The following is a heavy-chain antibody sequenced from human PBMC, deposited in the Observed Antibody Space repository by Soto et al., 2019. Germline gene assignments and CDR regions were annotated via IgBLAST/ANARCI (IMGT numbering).Heavy chain of an antibody. CDR1: GYSFTSYW. J-gene: IGHJ6*02. V-gene: IGHV5-51*01. Sequence: PVESLKISCNGSGYSFTSYWIGWVRQMPWKGLEWMGIIYPGDSDTRYSPSFQGQVTISADKSISTAYLQWSSLKASDTAMYYCARSKSQSYYYYGMDVWGQGTTVTVSS. CDR3: ARSKSQSYYYYGMDV. CDR2: IYPGDSDT.